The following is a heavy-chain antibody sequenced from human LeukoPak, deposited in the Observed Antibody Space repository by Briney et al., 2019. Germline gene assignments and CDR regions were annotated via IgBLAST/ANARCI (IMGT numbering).Heavy chain of an antibody. CDR1: GGSFSGYY. CDR2: INHSGST. CDR3: ATVYDSSGYYRFGWFDP. V-gene: IGHV4-34*01. D-gene: IGHD3-22*01. Sequence: SETLSLTCAVYGGSFSGYYWSWIRQPPGKGLEWIGEINHSGSTNYNPSLKSRVTISVDTSKNQFSLKLSSVTAADTAVYYCATVYDSSGYYRFGWFDPWGQGTLVTVSS. J-gene: IGHJ5*02.